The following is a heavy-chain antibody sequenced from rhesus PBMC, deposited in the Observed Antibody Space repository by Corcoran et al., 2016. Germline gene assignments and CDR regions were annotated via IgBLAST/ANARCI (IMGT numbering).Heavy chain of an antibody. CDR1: GGSISGYY. CDR3: ARVHYYSGRDFDY. J-gene: IGHJ4*01. Sequence: QVQLQESGPGVVKPSETLSLTCAVSGGSISGYYLWSWIRQPPGKGLEWIGYICGGSGSTSYNPSLKRRVIMSIDTSKNQFSLKLSSVTAADTAVYYCARVHYYSGRDFDYWGQGVLVTVSS. CDR2: ICGGSGST. D-gene: IGHD3-16*01. V-gene: IGHV4-165*01.